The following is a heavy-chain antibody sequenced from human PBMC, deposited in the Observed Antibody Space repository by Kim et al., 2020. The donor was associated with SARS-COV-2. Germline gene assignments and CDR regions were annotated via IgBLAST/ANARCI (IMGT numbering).Heavy chain of an antibody. J-gene: IGHJ4*02. CDR3: ATVVAGAAGPFDY. V-gene: IGHV1-24*01. Sequence: AQKFQGRVTMTEDTSTDTAYMELSSLRSADTAVYYCATVVAGAAGPFDYWGQGTLVTVSS. D-gene: IGHD6-13*01.